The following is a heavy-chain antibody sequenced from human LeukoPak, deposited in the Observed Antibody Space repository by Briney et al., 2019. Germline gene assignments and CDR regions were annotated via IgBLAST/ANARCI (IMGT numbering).Heavy chain of an antibody. CDR2: IYYRGNT. V-gene: IGHV4-30-4*01. D-gene: IGHD3-10*01. CDR3: ASKITSRYYYGSGSQTIDY. CDR1: GDSIDSGDYY. Sequence: SQTLSLTCTVSGDSIDSGDYYWTWIRQPPGKGLDWIGHIYYRGNTYYNPSLKSRVTISVDTSNNQFSLKLSSVTAADTAVYYCASKITSRYYYGSGSQTIDYWGQGTLVTVSS. J-gene: IGHJ4*02.